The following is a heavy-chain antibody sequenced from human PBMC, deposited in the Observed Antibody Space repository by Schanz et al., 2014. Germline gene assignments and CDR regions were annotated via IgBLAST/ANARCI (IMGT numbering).Heavy chain of an antibody. CDR2: ISYSGST. CDR3: ARHGGIPYDPMDF. J-gene: IGHJ6*01. D-gene: IGHD3-16*01. V-gene: IGHV4-31*03. CDR1: GASISSGGYY. Sequence: QVQLQESGPGLVKPSQTLSLTCTVSGASISSGGYYWDWIRLLPGKGLEWIGYISYSGSTSFNPCLKSRLTMSVDTSKNQFYLRLSSVTAADTAVYYCARHGGIPYDPMDFWGQGTTVTVSS.